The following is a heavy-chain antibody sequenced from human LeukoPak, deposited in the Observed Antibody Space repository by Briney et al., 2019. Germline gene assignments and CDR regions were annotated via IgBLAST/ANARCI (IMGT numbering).Heavy chain of an antibody. Sequence: ASETLSLTCTVSGGSISSYYWSWIRQPPGKGLEWIGYIYYSGSTNYNPSLKSRVTISVDTSKNQFSLKLSSVTAADTAVYYCARSRGYSNYLYFDYWGQGTLVTVSS. J-gene: IGHJ4*02. CDR3: ARSRGYSNYLYFDY. CDR1: GGSISSYY. D-gene: IGHD4-11*01. V-gene: IGHV4-59*01. CDR2: IYYSGST.